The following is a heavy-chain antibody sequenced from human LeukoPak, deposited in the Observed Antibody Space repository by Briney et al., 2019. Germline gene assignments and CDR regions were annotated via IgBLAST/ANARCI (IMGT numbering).Heavy chain of an antibody. CDR3: ARYSGSYSGAVGY. V-gene: IGHV4-59*08. CDR2: VYYNGNT. CDR1: GDSFNSNY. Sequence: SGTLSLTCTISGDSFNSNYWTWLRQPPGRGLEWIGYVYYNGNTDYHPSLKSRVSISVDTSKNQFSLKLSSVTAADTAVYYCARYSGSYSGAVGYWGQGTLVTVSS. D-gene: IGHD1-26*01. J-gene: IGHJ4*02.